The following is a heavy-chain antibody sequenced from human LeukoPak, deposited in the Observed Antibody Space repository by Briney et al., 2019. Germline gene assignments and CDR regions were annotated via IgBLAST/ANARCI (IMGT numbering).Heavy chain of an antibody. Sequence: ASVKVSCKASGYTFTSYYMHWVRQAPGQGLGWMGWMNPNSGRTGYAQNFQGRITITRNTSISTAYMELSSLRSEDTAVYYCTRETSSRYFDYWGQGTLVTVSS. CDR1: GYTFTSYY. CDR2: MNPNSGRT. CDR3: TRETSSRYFDY. J-gene: IGHJ4*02. V-gene: IGHV1-8*03.